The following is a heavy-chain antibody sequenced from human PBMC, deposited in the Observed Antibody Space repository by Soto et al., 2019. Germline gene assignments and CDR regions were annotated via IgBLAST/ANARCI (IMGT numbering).Heavy chain of an antibody. D-gene: IGHD3-10*01. V-gene: IGHV3-33*01. J-gene: IGHJ4*02. Sequence: QVQLVESGGGVVQPGRSLRLSCAASGFTFSSYGMHWVRQAPGKGLEWVAVIWYDGSNRYYADSVKGRFTISRDNSNNTLNLQMNSLRAEDTAVYYCATYGSGSSFDNWGQGTLVTVSS. CDR1: GFTFSSYG. CDR3: ATYGSGSSFDN. CDR2: IWYDGSNR.